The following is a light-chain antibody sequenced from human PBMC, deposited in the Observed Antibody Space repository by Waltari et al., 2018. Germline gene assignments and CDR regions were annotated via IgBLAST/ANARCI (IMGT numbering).Light chain of an antibody. J-gene: IGKJ1*01. CDR3: HQSYSDSQT. V-gene: IGKV1-39*01. Sequence: DIRLTQSPSSLSASVGDRVTITCHTSQNIVNYLHWYQHIPSKAPKLLINEASKRQTGVPARFSGSGSGTDFTLTITDLQPEDFATYYCHQSYSDSQTFGQGTKVEIK. CDR2: EAS. CDR1: QNIVNY.